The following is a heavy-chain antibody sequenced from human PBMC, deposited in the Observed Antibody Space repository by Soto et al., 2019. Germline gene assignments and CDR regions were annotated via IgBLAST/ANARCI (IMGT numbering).Heavy chain of an antibody. V-gene: IGHV4-4*02. J-gene: IGHJ4*02. D-gene: IGHD3-9*01. Sequence: SETLSLTCAVSGGSISSSNWWSWVRQPPGKGLEWIGEIYHSGSTNYNPSLKSRVTISVDKSKNQFSLKLMSLSAADTAVYYCGRLEGLATISYYFDYWGQGALVTVSS. CDR1: GGSISSSNW. CDR2: IYHSGST. CDR3: GRLEGLATISYYFDY.